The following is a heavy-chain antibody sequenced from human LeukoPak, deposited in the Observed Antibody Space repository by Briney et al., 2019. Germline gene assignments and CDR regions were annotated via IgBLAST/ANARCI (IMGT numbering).Heavy chain of an antibody. V-gene: IGHV3-49*04. D-gene: IGHD3-22*01. CDR2: IRSKAYGGTT. CDR3: TRIYDSSGYYDYFDY. Sequence: PGGSLRLSCTASGFTFGDYAMSWVRQAPGKGLEWVGCIRSKAYGGTTEYAASVKDRFTSSRDDSKSIAYLQMNSLKTEDTAVYYCTRIYDSSGYYDYFDYWGQGTLVTVSS. J-gene: IGHJ4*02. CDR1: GFTFGDYA.